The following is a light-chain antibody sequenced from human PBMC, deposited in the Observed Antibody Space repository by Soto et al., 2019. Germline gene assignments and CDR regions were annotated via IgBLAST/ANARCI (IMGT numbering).Light chain of an antibody. Sequence: DLQMTQSPSSLSASVGDRVTITCQASQDITKYLNWYRQKPGKAPNLLIYDASKLKTGVPSRFSGAGAGTYFTLTISSRQPEDIATYFCQQYDNLPPTCGGGTRVEIK. CDR3: QQYDNLPPT. V-gene: IGKV1-33*01. J-gene: IGKJ4*02. CDR2: DAS. CDR1: QDITKY.